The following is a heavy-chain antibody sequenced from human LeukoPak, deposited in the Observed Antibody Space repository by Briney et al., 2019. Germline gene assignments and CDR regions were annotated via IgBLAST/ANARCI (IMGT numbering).Heavy chain of an antibody. J-gene: IGHJ5*02. CDR3: ASGYCSSSRCHANWFDP. CDR2: IGGSGDAT. Sequence: GGSLRLSCAASGFTFSDYAMTWVRQVPGKGLEWVSSIGGSGDATYYADAVKGRFSVSRDNSKNSLYLQMNSLRAEDTALYYCASGYCSSSRCHANWFDPWGQGTLVTVSS. CDR1: GFTFSDYA. D-gene: IGHD2-2*01. V-gene: IGHV3-23*01.